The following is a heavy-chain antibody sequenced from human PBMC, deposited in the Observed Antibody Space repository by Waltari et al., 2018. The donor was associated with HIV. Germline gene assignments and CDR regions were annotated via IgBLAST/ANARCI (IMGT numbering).Heavy chain of an antibody. D-gene: IGHD3-22*01. CDR2: HDPRTDEA. Sequence: QVHLVHSGPEVSRPAASGAVPSNGPASTCTDHHIHWVHPTPVQGPEWVGRHDPRTDEALYATTCQGRVTMTMETSLPTAYLDLTSLKSNDTAVYFCARGEDVIVVSIPPGYRLDFWGQGTLVTVSS. CDR1: ASTCTDHH. CDR3: ARGEDVIVVSIPPGYRLDF. V-gene: IGHV1-2*06. J-gene: IGHJ4*02.